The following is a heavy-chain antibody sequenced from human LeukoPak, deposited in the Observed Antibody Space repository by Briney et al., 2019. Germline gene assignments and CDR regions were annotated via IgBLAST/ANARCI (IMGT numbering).Heavy chain of an antibody. CDR2: IYYSGNT. CDR1: SGSITNYY. D-gene: IGHD3-10*01. CDR3: ARGALLWFVDRMEYYFDY. Sequence: SETLPLTCTVSSGSITNYYWSWIRQPPGKGLEWIGFIYYSGNTNYNPSLKSRVTISVDTSKNQFSLKLSSMTAADTAVYYCARGALLWFVDRMEYYFDYWGQGTLLTVSS. J-gene: IGHJ4*02. V-gene: IGHV4-59*01.